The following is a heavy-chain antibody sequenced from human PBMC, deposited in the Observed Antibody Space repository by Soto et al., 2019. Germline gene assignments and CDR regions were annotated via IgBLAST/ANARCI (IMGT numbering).Heavy chain of an antibody. CDR3: AKGGIAAAVFDY. CDR1: GFTFSSHA. CDR2: ISGGGDNT. J-gene: IGHJ4*02. Sequence: GGSLRLSCAASGFTFSSHAMSWVRQAPGKGLEWVSAISGGGDNTYYSDSVKGRFTISRDNSNNTLYLQMHSLRAEDTAVYFCAKGGIAAAVFDYWRQGTLVTVSS. D-gene: IGHD6-13*01. V-gene: IGHV3-23*01.